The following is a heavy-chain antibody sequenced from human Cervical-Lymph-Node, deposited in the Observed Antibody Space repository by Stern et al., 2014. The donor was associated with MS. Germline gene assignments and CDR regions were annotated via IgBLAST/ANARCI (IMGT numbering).Heavy chain of an antibody. CDR2: ISDTGTT. J-gene: IGHJ2*01. D-gene: IGHD2-21*02. CDR1: GGAVSDYY. V-gene: IGHV4-59*02. CDR3: ARDPSTTASDWFFDL. Sequence: VQLEESGPGLVKPSETLSLTCTVSGGAVSDYYWTWIRQRPGKGLAWIGYISDTGTTNYNPSLHSRVPITLDTSQNQVSLRLRSVTAADTAVYYCARDPSTTASDWFFDLWGRGSLVTVSS.